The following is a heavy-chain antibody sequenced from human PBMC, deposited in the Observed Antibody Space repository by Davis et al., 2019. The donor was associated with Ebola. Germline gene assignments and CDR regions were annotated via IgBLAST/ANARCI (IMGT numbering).Heavy chain of an antibody. Sequence: MPGGSLRLSCTVSGGSISSYYWSWIRQPPGKGLEWIGYIYYSGSTNYNPSLKSRVTISVDTSKNQFSLKLSSVTAADTAVYYCARGGSSWSLNSGWGSYYYYYGMDVWGQGTTVTVSS. CDR3: ARGGSSWSLNSGWGSYYYYYGMDV. J-gene: IGHJ6*02. D-gene: IGHD6-13*01. CDR1: GGSISSYY. V-gene: IGHV4-59*12. CDR2: IYYSGST.